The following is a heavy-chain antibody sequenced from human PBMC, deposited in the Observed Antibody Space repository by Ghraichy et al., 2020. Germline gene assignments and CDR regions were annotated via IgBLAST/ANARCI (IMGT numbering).Heavy chain of an antibody. CDR2: IYYSGST. Sequence: SETLSLTCTVSGGSISSYYWSWIRQPPGKGLEWMGYIYYSGSTNYNPSLKSRVTISVDTSKNQFSLKLSSVTAADTAVYYCARDTPDCSGGSCSDAFDIWGQGTMVTVSS. D-gene: IGHD2-15*01. CDR1: GGSISSYY. J-gene: IGHJ3*02. V-gene: IGHV4-59*01. CDR3: ARDTPDCSGGSCSDAFDI.